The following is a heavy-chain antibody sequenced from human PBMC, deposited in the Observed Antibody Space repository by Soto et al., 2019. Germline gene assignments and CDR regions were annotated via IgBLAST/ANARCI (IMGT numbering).Heavy chain of an antibody. CDR1: GFTFSSYA. D-gene: IGHD2-15*01. J-gene: IGHJ4*02. CDR3: AKEVPWRYCSGGSCYFDY. CDR2: ISGSGGST. V-gene: IGHV3-23*01. Sequence: PVGSLRLSCAASGFTFSSYAMSWVRQAPGKGLEWVSAISGSGGSTYYADSVKGRFTISRDNSKNTLYLQMNSLRAEDTAVYYCAKEVPWRYCSGGSCYFDYCGQGTLVTVSS.